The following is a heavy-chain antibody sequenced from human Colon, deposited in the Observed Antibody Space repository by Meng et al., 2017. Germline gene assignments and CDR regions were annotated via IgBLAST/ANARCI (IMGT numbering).Heavy chain of an antibody. CDR1: GFTVSSNY. J-gene: IGHJ5*02. V-gene: IGHV3-66*02. D-gene: IGHD3-16*01. Sequence: VRLVGSGGGLGQPGGSLRLSCSASGFTVSSNYMSWVRQAPGKGLEWVSVIYSGGSTYYADSVKGRFTISRDNSKNTLYLQMNSLRAEDTAVYYCARELMLTFDPWGQGTLVTVSS. CDR3: ARELMLTFDP. CDR2: IYSGGST.